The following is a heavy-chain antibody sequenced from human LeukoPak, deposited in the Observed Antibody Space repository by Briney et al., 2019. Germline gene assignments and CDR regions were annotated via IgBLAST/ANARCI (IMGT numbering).Heavy chain of an antibody. CDR2: ISYDGSNK. D-gene: IGHD6-13*01. V-gene: IGHV3-30-3*01. Sequence: GGSLRLSCAASGFSFNNYAMHWVRQAPGKGLKWVAVISYDGSNKYYADSVKGRFTISRDNSKNTLYLQMNSLRAEDTAVYYCARVGSSWYLGYFDYWGQGTLVTVSS. CDR3: ARVGSSWYLGYFDY. CDR1: GFSFNNYA. J-gene: IGHJ4*02.